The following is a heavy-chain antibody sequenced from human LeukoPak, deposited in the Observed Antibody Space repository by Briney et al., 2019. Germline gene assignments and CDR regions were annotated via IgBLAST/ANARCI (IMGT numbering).Heavy chain of an antibody. V-gene: IGHV1-69*04. CDR1: GGTFSSYA. Sequence: SVKVSCKASGGTFSSYAIIWVRQAPGQGLEWMGRIIPILGIANYAQKFQGRVTITADKSTSTAYMELSSLRSEDTAVYYCAREYGSGNYFDYWGQGTLVTVSS. D-gene: IGHD3-10*01. CDR2: IIPILGIA. J-gene: IGHJ4*02. CDR3: AREYGSGNYFDY.